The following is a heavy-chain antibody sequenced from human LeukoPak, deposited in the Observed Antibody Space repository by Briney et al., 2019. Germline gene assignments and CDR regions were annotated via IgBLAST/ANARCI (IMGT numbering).Heavy chain of an antibody. CDR1: GGSIRSSSYY. D-gene: IGHD3-16*01. CDR3: ARGNYEYVWGGIDY. Sequence: PSETLSLTCTVSGGSIRSSSYYWGWIRQSPGKGLEWIASIYCSGSTYYNPSLKSRVTISVDTSKNQISLKLSSVTAADTAVYYCARGNYEYVWGGIDYWGQGTLVTVSS. V-gene: IGHV4-39*01. J-gene: IGHJ4*02. CDR2: IYCSGST.